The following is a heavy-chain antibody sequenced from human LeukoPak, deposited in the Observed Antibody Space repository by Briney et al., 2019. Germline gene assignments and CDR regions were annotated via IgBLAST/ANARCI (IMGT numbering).Heavy chain of an antibody. D-gene: IGHD2-15*01. V-gene: IGHV1-69*13. CDR1: GGTFSSYA. Sequence: SVKVSCKASGGTFSSYAISWVRQAPGQGLEWMGGIIPIFGTANYAQKFQGRVTITADESTSTAYMELSSLRSEDTAVYYCARDGRRGYCSGGSCYTYYFDYWGQGTLVTVSS. CDR3: ARDGRRGYCSGGSCYTYYFDY. CDR2: IIPIFGTA. J-gene: IGHJ4*02.